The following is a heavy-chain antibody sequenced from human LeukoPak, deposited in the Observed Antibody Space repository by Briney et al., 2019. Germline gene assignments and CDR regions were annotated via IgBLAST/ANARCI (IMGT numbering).Heavy chain of an antibody. J-gene: IGHJ4*02. CDR1: GVTVGSTY. CDR2: IYSGGYT. V-gene: IGHV3-66*01. D-gene: IGHD2/OR15-2a*01. CDR3: ARDFYDGFALDY. Sequence: GGSLRLSCAASGVTVGSTYMSWVRQDPGKGLEWVSVIYSGGYTYYADSVKGRFTISRDNARNSLYLQMDNLRAEDTCVYYCARDFYDGFALDYWGQGTLVTVSS.